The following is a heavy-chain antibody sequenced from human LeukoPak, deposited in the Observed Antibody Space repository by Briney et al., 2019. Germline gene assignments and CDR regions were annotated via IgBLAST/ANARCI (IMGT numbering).Heavy chain of an antibody. CDR3: ARWGGYYYDSSGSGGHGMDV. D-gene: IGHD3-22*01. V-gene: IGHV3-48*03. Sequence: GGSLRLSCAASGFTFSSYEMNWVRQAPGKGLEWVSYISSSGSTIYYADSVKGRFTISRDNAKNSLYLQMNSPRAEDTAVYYCARWGGYYYDSSGSGGHGMDVWGQGTTVTVSS. CDR2: ISSSGSTI. J-gene: IGHJ6*02. CDR1: GFTFSSYE.